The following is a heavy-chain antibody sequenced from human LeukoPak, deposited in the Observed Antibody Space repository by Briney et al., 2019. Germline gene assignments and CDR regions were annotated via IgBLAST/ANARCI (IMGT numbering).Heavy chain of an antibody. V-gene: IGHV3-23*01. Sequence: AGGSLRLSCAVSGLTLSNYGMSWVRQAPGKGLEWVAGISGSGGSTKYADSVKGRLTISRDNSKNTLYLQMNSLRVEDTAVYFCAKRGVVIRVILVGFHKEAYYFDSWGQGALVTVSS. CDR2: ISGSGGST. D-gene: IGHD3-22*01. CDR3: AKRGVVIRVILVGFHKEAYYFDS. CDR1: GLTLSNYG. J-gene: IGHJ4*02.